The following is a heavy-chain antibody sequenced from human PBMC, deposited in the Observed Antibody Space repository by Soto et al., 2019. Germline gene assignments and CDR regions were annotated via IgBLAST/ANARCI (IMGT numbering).Heavy chain of an antibody. J-gene: IGHJ4*02. V-gene: IGHV3-7*01. Sequence: EVRLVESGSGLVQPGGSLRLSCAASSFTFSSYWMAWVRQAPGKGLEWLANIRPDGGEKYYVDSVRGRSPISRDNARNSLYLQMHTLGTGDTVVYLCVRDAGRGGGFDFWGQGTLVTVSS. CDR3: VRDAGRGGGFDF. CDR1: SFTFSSYW. D-gene: IGHD3-16*01. CDR2: IRPDGGEK.